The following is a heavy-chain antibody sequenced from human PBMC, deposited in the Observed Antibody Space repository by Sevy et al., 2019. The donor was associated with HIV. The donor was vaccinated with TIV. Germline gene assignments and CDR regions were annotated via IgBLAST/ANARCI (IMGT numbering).Heavy chain of an antibody. CDR1: GYTLTEFS. V-gene: IGHV1-24*01. J-gene: IGHJ4*02. CDR2: FDPEDGKR. CDR3: TTTKDYYDSSGYPFDY. Sequence: ASVKVSCKVSGYTLTEFSMHWVRQAPGKGLEWMGTFDPEDGKRVHAQNFQGRVTMTEDTSTDTAYMELSSLRSEDTAVYYCTTTKDYYDSSGYPFDYWGQGTLVTVSS. D-gene: IGHD3-22*01.